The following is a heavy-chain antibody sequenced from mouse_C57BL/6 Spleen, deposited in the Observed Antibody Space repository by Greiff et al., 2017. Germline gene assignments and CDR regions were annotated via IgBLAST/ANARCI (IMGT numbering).Heavy chain of an antibody. J-gene: IGHJ4*01. Sequence: VQLQQPGAELVKPGASVKLSCKASGYTFTSYWMHWVKQRPGKGLEWIGMIHPYSGSTNYNEKFKSKATLTVDKSSSTAYMQLSSLTSEDSAVXYCARCYCGSREAMDYWGQGTSGTVSS. CDR3: ARCYCGSREAMDY. CDR1: GYTFTSYW. D-gene: IGHD1-1*01. V-gene: IGHV1-64*01. CDR2: IHPYSGST.